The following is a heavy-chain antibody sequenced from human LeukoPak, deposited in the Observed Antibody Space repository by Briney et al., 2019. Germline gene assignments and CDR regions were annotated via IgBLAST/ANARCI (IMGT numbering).Heavy chain of an antibody. CDR2: ITGGSSNI. V-gene: IGHV3-21*01. J-gene: IGHJ4*02. CDR3: ARDHRMIVVVLDY. CDR1: GFTFSSYT. D-gene: IGHD3-22*01. Sequence: GGSLRLSCAASGFTFSSYTMNWVRQAPGMGLEWVSSITGGSSNINYADSVKGRFTISRDNAKNSLYLQMNSLRAEDTAVYYCARDHRMIVVVLDYWGQGTLVTVSS.